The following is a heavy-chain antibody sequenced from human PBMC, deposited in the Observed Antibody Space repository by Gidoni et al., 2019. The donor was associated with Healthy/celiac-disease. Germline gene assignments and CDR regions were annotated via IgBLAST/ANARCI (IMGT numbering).Heavy chain of an antibody. V-gene: IGHV4-39*01. Sequence: QLQLQESGPGMVKPSETLSLTCTVAGGSSSSSSYYWGWNRQPPGKGLAWIGSIYYSGSTYYNPSLKSRVTISVDTSKNQFSLKLSSVTAADTAVYYCARRTILGYCSGGSCQGIVHYYYGMDVWGQGTTVTVSS. J-gene: IGHJ6*02. CDR3: ARRTILGYCSGGSCQGIVHYYYGMDV. CDR2: IYYSGST. D-gene: IGHD2-15*01. CDR1: GGSSSSSSYY.